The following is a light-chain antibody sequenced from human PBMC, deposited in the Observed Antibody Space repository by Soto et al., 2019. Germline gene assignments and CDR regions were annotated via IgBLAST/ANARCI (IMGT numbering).Light chain of an antibody. CDR3: QQYNNWPRT. Sequence: EIVMTQSPATLSVSPGERATLSCRASQSVSSNLAWYQQKPGQAPRLLIYGASTRATGIPARFSGSGSGTEFTLTISRLQSEDFAVYYCQQYNNWPRTFGQGTQVEIK. V-gene: IGKV3-15*01. CDR1: QSVSSN. J-gene: IGKJ1*01. CDR2: GAS.